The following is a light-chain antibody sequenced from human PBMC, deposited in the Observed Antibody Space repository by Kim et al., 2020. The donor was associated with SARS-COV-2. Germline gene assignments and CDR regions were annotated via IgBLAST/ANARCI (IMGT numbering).Light chain of an antibody. CDR2: AAS. Sequence: EIVLTQSPGTLSLSPGERATLSCRASQSVTSSYLAWYQQKAGQPPRLLIFAASIRAANIPDRFSGSGSGTGFTLTINRLEPEDFAEYYCQQYGSSPQTFGQGTKVDIK. CDR3: QQYGSSPQT. V-gene: IGKV3-20*01. J-gene: IGKJ1*01. CDR1: QSVTSSY.